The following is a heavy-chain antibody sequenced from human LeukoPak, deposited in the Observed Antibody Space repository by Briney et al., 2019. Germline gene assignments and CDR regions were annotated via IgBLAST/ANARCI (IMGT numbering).Heavy chain of an antibody. CDR3: AKDSSPYYYDSSGYYSVAYFQH. Sequence: TGGSLRLSCAASGFTFSSYGMHWVRQAPGKGLEWVAFIRYDGNNKYYADSVKGRFTISRDNSKDTLYLQMNSLRAEDTAVYYCAKDSSPYYYDSSGYYSVAYFQHWGQGTLVTVSS. CDR1: GFTFSSYG. V-gene: IGHV3-30*02. D-gene: IGHD3-22*01. J-gene: IGHJ1*01. CDR2: IRYDGNNK.